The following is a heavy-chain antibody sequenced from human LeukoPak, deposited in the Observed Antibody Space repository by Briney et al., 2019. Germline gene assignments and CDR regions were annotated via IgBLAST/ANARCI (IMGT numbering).Heavy chain of an antibody. CDR2: ISWNSGSI. V-gene: IGHV3-9*01. CDR1: GFTFDDYA. J-gene: IGHJ3*02. CDR3: ANFRRYFDWLLKDDAFDI. Sequence: PGRSLRLSCAASGFTFDDYAMHWVRQAPGKGLEWVSGISWNSGSIGYADSVKGRFTISRDNSKNTLYLQMNSLRAEDTAVYYCANFRRYFDWLLKDDAFDIWGQGTMVTVSS. D-gene: IGHD3-9*01.